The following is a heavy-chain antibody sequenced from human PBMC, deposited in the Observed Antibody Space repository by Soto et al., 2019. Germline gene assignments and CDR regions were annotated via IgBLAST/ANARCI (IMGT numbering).Heavy chain of an antibody. V-gene: IGHV3-23*01. J-gene: IGHJ4*02. CDR1: GFTFSSYA. Sequence: EVQLLESGGGLVQPGGSLRLSCAASGFTFSSYAMNWVRQAPGKGLEWLSSISGTGGGTYYPDSVKGRFTISRDNYENTVYLQMNSLRVEDTAVYYCAKEEDGRGYDPFFDYWGRGIVVSVSA. CDR3: AKEEDGRGYDPFFDY. CDR2: ISGTGGGT. D-gene: IGHD5-12*01.